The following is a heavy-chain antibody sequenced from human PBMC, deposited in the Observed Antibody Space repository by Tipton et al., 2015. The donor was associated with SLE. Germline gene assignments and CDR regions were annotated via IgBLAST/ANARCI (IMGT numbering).Heavy chain of an antibody. CDR3: ARAPIVAPLSVRPFDY. CDR2: ISAYNGNT. Sequence: QSGAEVKKPGASVKVSCKASGYTFTSYGISWVRQAPGQGLEWMGWISAYNGNTNYAQKLQGRVTMTTDTSTSTAYMELRSLRSGDTAVYYCARAPIVAPLSVRPFDYWGQGTLVTVSS. D-gene: IGHD5-12*01. V-gene: IGHV1-18*01. J-gene: IGHJ4*02. CDR1: GYTFTSYG.